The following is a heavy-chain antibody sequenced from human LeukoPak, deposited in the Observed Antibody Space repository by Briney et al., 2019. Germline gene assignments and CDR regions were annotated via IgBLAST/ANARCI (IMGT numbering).Heavy chain of an antibody. CDR1: GYTFTGYY. V-gene: IGHV1-2*02. CDR3: ARDWDGMDV. J-gene: IGHJ6*02. D-gene: IGHD3-16*01. Sequence: ASVKVSYEASGYTFTGYYMHWVRQAPGQGLEWLGWINPNSGGTNFAQKFQGRVTMTRDTSISTAYMELSKLRSDDTAVYYCARDWDGMDVWGQGTTVTVSS. CDR2: INPNSGGT.